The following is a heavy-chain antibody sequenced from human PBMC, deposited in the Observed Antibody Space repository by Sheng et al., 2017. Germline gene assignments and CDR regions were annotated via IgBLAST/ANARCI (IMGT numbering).Heavy chain of an antibody. CDR1: GGSFSGYY. D-gene: IGHD6-13*01. Sequence: QVQLQQWGAGLLKPSETLSLTCAVYGGSFSGYYWSWIRQPPGKGLEWIGEINHSGSTNYNTSLKSRVTISVDTSKNQFSLKLSSVTAADTAVYYCARAQLLYSSSWYGAFDIWGQGTMVTVSS. CDR3: ARAQLLYSSSWYGAFDI. CDR2: INHSGST. V-gene: IGHV4-34*01. J-gene: IGHJ3*02.